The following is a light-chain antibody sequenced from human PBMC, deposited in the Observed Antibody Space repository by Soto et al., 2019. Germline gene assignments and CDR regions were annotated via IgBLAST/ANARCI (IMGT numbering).Light chain of an antibody. J-gene: IGKJ2*01. CDR1: QGVSGSY. V-gene: IGKV3-20*01. CDR3: HQYGVSSGT. Sequence: EIVLTQSPGTLSLSPGERATLSCRASQGVSGSYLAWYQQKPGQAPRLLIYGASTRATGIPDRFSGSGSGTDFTLTISSLDPEDFAVYYCHQYGVSSGTFGQGTNLEIK. CDR2: GAS.